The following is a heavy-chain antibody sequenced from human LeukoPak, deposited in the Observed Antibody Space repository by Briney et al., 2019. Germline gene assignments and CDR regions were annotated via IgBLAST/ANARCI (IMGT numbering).Heavy chain of an antibody. CDR2: IKSDGSTT. J-gene: IGHJ4*02. CDR3: ASQSNYAYY. CDR1: GFTFSTAW. D-gene: IGHD3-16*01. V-gene: IGHV3-74*01. Sequence: PGGSLRLSCAASGFTFSTAWMTWVRQAPGKGLVWVSRIKSDGSTTIYADSVKGRFTISRDNAKNTLYLQMNSLRAEDTAVYYCASQSNYAYYWGQGTLVTVSS.